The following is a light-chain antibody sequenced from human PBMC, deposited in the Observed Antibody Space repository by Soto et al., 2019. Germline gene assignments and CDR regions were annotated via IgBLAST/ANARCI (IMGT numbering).Light chain of an antibody. CDR2: SAS. V-gene: IGKV1-27*01. CDR3: QNYNSAPTT. Sequence: DIQMTQSPSSLSASVGDRVTITCRASQDISNYLAWYQQKPGKVPKVLISSASTLQSGVPSRFSGSGSGTDFTLTITSLQPEDVATYYCQNYNSAPTTFGQGTKVEIK. CDR1: QDISNY. J-gene: IGKJ1*01.